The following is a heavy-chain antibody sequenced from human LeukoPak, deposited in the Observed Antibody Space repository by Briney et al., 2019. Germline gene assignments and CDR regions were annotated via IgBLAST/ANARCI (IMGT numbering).Heavy chain of an antibody. V-gene: IGHV1-2*02. Sequence: ASVKVSCKASGYTFTGHYMHWVRQAPGQGLEWMGWINPNSGGTNYAQKFQGRVTMTRDTSISTAYMELSRLRSDDTAVYYCATQRGSYLWGTDFDYWGQGTLVTVSS. CDR2: INPNSGGT. CDR3: ATQRGSYLWGTDFDY. CDR1: GYTFTGHY. D-gene: IGHD3-16*01. J-gene: IGHJ4*02.